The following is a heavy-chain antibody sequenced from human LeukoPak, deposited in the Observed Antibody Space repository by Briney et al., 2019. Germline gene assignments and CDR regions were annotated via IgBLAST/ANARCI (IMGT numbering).Heavy chain of an antibody. CDR2: IYTSGST. Sequence: SETLSLTCTVSGGSIRSYYWSWIRQPAGKGLEWIGRIYTSGSTNYNPSLKSRVTMSVDTSKNQFSLKLSSVTAADTAVYYCARDNSAYYYGSGSYNWFDPWGQGTLVTVSS. J-gene: IGHJ5*02. D-gene: IGHD3-10*01. V-gene: IGHV4-4*07. CDR1: GGSIRSYY. CDR3: ARDNSAYYYGSGSYNWFDP.